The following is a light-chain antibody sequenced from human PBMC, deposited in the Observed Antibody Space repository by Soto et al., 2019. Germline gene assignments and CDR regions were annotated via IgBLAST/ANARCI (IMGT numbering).Light chain of an antibody. J-gene: IGKJ2*01. CDR2: DAS. CDR3: QQYDSYSYT. Sequence: IQMTQSPSTLSASVGDGVTITCRASQTIGNWLAWYQQKTGKAPKLLIYDASSLERGVPSRFSGSRSGTEFTLTISSLQPDDFATYYCQQYDSYSYTFGQGTKLEIK. V-gene: IGKV1-5*01. CDR1: QTIGNW.